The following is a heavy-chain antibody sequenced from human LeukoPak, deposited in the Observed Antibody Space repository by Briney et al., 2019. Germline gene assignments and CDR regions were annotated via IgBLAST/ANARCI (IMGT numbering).Heavy chain of an antibody. Sequence: GGSLRLSCTASGFTLSAYGMPWVRQAPGKGLEWVAVIWYDGTKTSYADSVKGRFTISRDNSKNTMYLEMNVLGTEDTAVYYCARDVQYYGRGWFDPWGQGTLVTVSS. J-gene: IGHJ5*02. D-gene: IGHD3-10*02. CDR2: IWYDGTKT. V-gene: IGHV3-33*01. CDR1: GFTLSAYG. CDR3: ARDVQYYGRGWFDP.